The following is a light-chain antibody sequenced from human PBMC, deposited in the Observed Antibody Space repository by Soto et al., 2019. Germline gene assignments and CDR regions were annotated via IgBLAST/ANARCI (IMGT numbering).Light chain of an antibody. CDR2: GAS. CDR3: QQYNDWVT. J-gene: IGKJ5*01. CDR1: QSVSSN. Sequence: EIVMTQSPAILSVSPWEIATLSCRASQSVSSNLAWYQQKPGQAPRLLMYGASTRATGIPARFSGSGSGTEFTLTISSLHSEDFALYYCQQYNDWVTFGQGTRLEIK. V-gene: IGKV3D-15*01.